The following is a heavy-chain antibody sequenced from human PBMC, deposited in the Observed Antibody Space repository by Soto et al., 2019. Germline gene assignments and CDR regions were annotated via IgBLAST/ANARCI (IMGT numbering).Heavy chain of an antibody. J-gene: IGHJ4*02. Sequence: VQLVESGGGVVQPGRSLRLSCASSGFTFSNYGMLWVRQAPGKGLEWVPIIWYDGTNKYYADSVKGRFTISRDNSKSTLFLQMDGLRAEDTAVYYCARSAGKGGLAAPIDNWGQGTLVTVSS. CDR2: IWYDGTNK. D-gene: IGHD6-13*01. CDR1: GFTFSNYG. V-gene: IGHV3-33*01. CDR3: ARSAGKGGLAAPIDN.